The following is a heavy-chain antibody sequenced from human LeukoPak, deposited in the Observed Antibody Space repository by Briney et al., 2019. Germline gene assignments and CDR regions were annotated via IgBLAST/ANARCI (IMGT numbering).Heavy chain of an antibody. CDR1: GGTFNIYA. CDR2: IIPIFGTA. J-gene: IGHJ4*02. Sequence: SVKVSFKGSGGTFNIYAISWVRQAPGQGREWMGGIIPIFGTANYAQKFQGRVTITADESTSTAYMELSSLRSEDTAVYYCARDEEYCSSTSCSNYFDYWGQGTLVTVSS. CDR3: ARDEEYCSSTSCSNYFDY. V-gene: IGHV1-69*13. D-gene: IGHD2-2*01.